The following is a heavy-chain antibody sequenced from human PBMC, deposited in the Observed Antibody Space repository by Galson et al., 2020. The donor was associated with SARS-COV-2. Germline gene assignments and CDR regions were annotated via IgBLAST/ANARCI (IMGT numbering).Heavy chain of an antibody. J-gene: IGHJ4*02. D-gene: IGHD3-10*01. CDR1: GFTFSNYW. CDR2: INSDGSTT. V-gene: IGHV3-74*01. CDR3: ARGRDHYGSGNYYDN. Sequence: GESLKISCAASGFTFSNYWMHWVRQAPGKGLVWVSRINSDGSTTNYADSVKGRFTISRDNAKNTLFLQINSLRGEDTAVYYCARGRDHYGSGNYYDNWGQGTLVTVSS.